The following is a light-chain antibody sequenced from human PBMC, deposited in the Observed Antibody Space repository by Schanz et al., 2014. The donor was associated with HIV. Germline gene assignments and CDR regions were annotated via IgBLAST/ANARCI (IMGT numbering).Light chain of an antibody. CDR1: SSDVGAYNY. CDR2: DVN. J-gene: IGLJ1*01. Sequence: QSALTQPASVSGSPGQSITISCTGTSSDVGAYNYVSWYQQHPGKAPKLLIYDVNNRPSGVSNRFSGSKSGNRASLTISGLQAEDEADYYCSSYTTTSTYVFGAGTKLTVL. V-gene: IGLV2-14*01. CDR3: SSYTTTSTYV.